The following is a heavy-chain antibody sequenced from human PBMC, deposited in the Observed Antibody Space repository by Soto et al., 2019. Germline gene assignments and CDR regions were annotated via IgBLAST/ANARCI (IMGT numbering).Heavy chain of an antibody. V-gene: IGHV4-59*01. CDR2: TSYSGST. J-gene: IGHJ5*02. CDR3: ARDLKEYCSDGKCNWFDP. Sequence: LETLSLTCTVSGASSSTYYWSWIRQPPGKGLEWIGYTSYSGSTNYNPSLKSRVTISFDASKNEISLQVRSATAADAAVYYCARDLKEYCSDGKCNWFDPWGQGTLVTVS. CDR1: GASSSTYY. D-gene: IGHD2-15*01.